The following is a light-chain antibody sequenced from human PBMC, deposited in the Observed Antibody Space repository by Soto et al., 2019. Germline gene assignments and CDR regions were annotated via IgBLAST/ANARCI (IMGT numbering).Light chain of an antibody. J-gene: IGLJ2*01. CDR1: SSNIGSNY. CDR3: AAWDDSLSGGV. CDR2: SYN. V-gene: IGLV1-47*02. Sequence: QSVLTQPPSASGTPGQRVTISCSGSSSNIGSNYVYWYQQLPGTAPKLLIYSYNQRPSGVPDRFSGSKSGTSASLAISGLRSEDEADYYCAAWDDSLSGGVFGGGTKVTVL.